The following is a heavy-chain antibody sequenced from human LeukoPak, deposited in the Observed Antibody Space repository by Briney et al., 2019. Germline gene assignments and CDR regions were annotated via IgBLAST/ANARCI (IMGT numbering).Heavy chain of an antibody. CDR3: AGRAERGRGFDY. J-gene: IGHJ4*02. CDR1: GFTVSSNF. D-gene: IGHD1-1*01. V-gene: IGHV3-66*01. CDR2: IYDGGTT. Sequence: GGSLRLSCAASGFTVSSNFMSWVRQAPGKGLEWVSSIYDGGTTHHADSVKGRFTISRDNSKNTLYLQTNGLTVEDTAVYYCAGRAERGRGFDYWGQGTLVTVSS.